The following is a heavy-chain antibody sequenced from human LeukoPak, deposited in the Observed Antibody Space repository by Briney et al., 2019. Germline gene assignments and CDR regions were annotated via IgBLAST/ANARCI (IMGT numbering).Heavy chain of an antibody. CDR1: GLTFSSYS. J-gene: IGHJ4*02. CDR2: ISSSSSTI. CDR3: ARDLGVVAATFDY. D-gene: IGHD2-15*01. V-gene: IGHV3-48*01. Sequence: GGSLRLSCAASGLTFSSYSMNWVRQAPGKGLEWVSYISSSSSTIYYADSVKGRFTISRDNAKNSLYLQMNSLRAEDTAVYYCARDLGVVAATFDYWGQGTLVTVSS.